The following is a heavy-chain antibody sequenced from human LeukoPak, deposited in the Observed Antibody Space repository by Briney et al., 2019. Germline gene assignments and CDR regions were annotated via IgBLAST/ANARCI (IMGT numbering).Heavy chain of an antibody. D-gene: IGHD5-18*01. Sequence: SETLSLTCAVSGDSISCCYWTRIRQSAEKGLEWIGRVFISGSTNYNPSLQGRVTMSVDRSKSQFSLRLSSVTAADTAVYYCVRQGYNYGAFNAWGQGTLVTVSS. J-gene: IGHJ4*02. CDR3: VRQGYNYGAFNA. CDR1: GDSISCCY. V-gene: IGHV4-4*07. CDR2: VFISGST.